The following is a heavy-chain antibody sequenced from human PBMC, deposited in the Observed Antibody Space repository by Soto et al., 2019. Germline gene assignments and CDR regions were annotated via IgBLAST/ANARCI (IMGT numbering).Heavy chain of an antibody. CDR1: GFTFSSYG. Sequence: GGSLRLSCAASGFTFSSYGMHWVRQAPGKGLEWVAVISYDGSNKYYADSVKGRFTISRDNSKNTLYLQMNSLRAEDTAVYYCAKDEGDSGYGESGYFDLWGRGTLVTVSS. D-gene: IGHD5-12*01. J-gene: IGHJ2*01. CDR2: ISYDGSNK. CDR3: AKDEGDSGYGESGYFDL. V-gene: IGHV3-30*18.